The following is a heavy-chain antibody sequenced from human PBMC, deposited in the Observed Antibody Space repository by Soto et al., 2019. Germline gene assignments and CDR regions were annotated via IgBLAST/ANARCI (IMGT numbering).Heavy chain of an antibody. D-gene: IGHD1-26*01. CDR2: IYYSGNT. V-gene: IGHV4-61*01. CDR1: GGSVSSANYY. Sequence: QVQLQESGPGLVKPSETLSLTCTVSGGSVSSANYYWGWIRQPPGKGLEWIGSIYYSGNTNYNPSRNSRVTISVDTAKNQFSLRLSSVTAADTAVYYCARVSGSYYHVYYFDYWGQGTLVTVSS. J-gene: IGHJ4*02. CDR3: ARVSGSYYHVYYFDY.